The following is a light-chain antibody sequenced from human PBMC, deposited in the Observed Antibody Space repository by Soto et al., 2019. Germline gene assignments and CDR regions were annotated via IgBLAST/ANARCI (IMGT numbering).Light chain of an antibody. CDR2: GNX. Sequence: QSVLTQPPSVSGAPGQRVTISCTGSSSNIGAGYDVHWYQQLPGTAPKLLIYGNXNRPXXXXXXFSGSKSGTSASLAITGXXXXXXXXYYCQSYDSSLSVVFGGGTKLTVL. CDR1: SSNIGAGYD. V-gene: IGLV1-40*01. J-gene: IGLJ2*01. CDR3: QSYDSSLSVV.